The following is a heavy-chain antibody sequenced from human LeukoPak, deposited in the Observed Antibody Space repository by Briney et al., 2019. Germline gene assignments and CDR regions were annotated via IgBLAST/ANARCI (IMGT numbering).Heavy chain of an antibody. CDR1: GGSISSYY. CDR2: IYYSGST. V-gene: IGHV4-59*01. D-gene: IGHD3-3*01. Sequence: PSETLPLTCTVSGGSISSYYWSWIRQPPGKGLEWIGYIYYSGSTNYNPSLKSRVTISVDTSKNQFSLKLSSVTAADTAVYYCARGYDFWSGYTPLDYWGQGTLATVSS. J-gene: IGHJ4*02. CDR3: ARGYDFWSGYTPLDY.